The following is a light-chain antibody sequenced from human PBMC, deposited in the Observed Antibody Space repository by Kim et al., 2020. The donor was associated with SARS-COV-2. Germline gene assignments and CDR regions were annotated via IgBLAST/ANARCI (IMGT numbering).Light chain of an antibody. CDR1: QSVSSY. V-gene: IGKV3-11*01. CDR3: QQRSNWPRT. Sequence: SVSPGESATLSCRASQSVSSYLAWYQQKPGQAPRLLIYDASNRATGIPARFSGSGSGTDFTLTISSLEPEDFAVYYCQQRSNWPRTFGQGTKLEI. CDR2: DAS. J-gene: IGKJ2*01.